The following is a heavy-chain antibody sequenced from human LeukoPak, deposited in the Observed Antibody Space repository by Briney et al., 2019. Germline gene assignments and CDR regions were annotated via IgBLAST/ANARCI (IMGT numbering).Heavy chain of an antibody. Sequence: SETLSLTCTVSGGSISSSSYYWGWIRQPPGKGLEWIGSIYYSGSTYYNLSLKSRVTISVDTSKNQFSLKLSSVTAADTAVYYCASFSSSWYQDYYYGMDVWGQGTTVTVSS. D-gene: IGHD6-13*01. CDR2: IYYSGST. CDR3: ASFSSSWYQDYYYGMDV. J-gene: IGHJ6*02. CDR1: GGSISSSSYY. V-gene: IGHV4-39*01.